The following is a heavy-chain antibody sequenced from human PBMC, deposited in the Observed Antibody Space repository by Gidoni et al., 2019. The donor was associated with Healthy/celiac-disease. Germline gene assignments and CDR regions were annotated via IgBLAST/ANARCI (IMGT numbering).Heavy chain of an antibody. J-gene: IGHJ4*02. CDR1: GFTFDDYA. CDR3: AKANLDYGDYFDY. V-gene: IGHV3-9*01. Sequence: EVQLVESGGGLVQPGRSLRLSCAASGFTFDDYAMHWVRQAQGKGLEWVSGISWNSGSIGYADSVKGRFTISRDNAKNSLYLQMNSLRAEDTALYYCAKANLDYGDYFDYWGQGTLVTVSS. CDR2: ISWNSGSI. D-gene: IGHD4-17*01.